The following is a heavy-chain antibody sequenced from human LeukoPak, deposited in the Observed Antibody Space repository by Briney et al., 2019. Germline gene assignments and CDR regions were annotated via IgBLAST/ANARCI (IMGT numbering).Heavy chain of an antibody. CDR3: AKPGGELPAFDY. V-gene: IGHV3-30*02. CDR1: GFTVSSNS. D-gene: IGHD1-26*01. J-gene: IGHJ4*02. CDR2: IRYDGSNK. Sequence: PGGSLRLSCTVSGFTVSSNSMSWVRQAPGKGLEWVAFIRYDGSNKYYADSVKGRFTISGDNSKNTLYLQMISLRAEDTAVYYCAKPGGELPAFDYWGQGTLVTVSS.